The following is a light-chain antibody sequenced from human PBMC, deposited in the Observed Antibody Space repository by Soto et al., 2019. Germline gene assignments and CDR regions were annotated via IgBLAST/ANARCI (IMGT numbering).Light chain of an antibody. CDR3: SSYRSSNTPFV. J-gene: IGLJ1*01. Sequence: QSVLTQPASVSGSPGQSITISCTGTTSDIGGYYFVSWYPQHPGKAPKLMIYDVSNRPSGVSNRFSGFKSGNTASLTISGLQAEDEADYYCSSYRSSNTPFVFGTGTKVTVL. CDR1: TSDIGGYYF. CDR2: DVS. V-gene: IGLV2-14*01.